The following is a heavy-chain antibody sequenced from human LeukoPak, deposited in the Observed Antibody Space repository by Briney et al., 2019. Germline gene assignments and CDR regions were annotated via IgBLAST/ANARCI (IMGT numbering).Heavy chain of an antibody. CDR2: IYTSGST. CDR1: GGSISSGSYY. Sequence: SETLSLTCTVSGGSISSGSYYWSWIRQPAGKGLKWIGRIYTSGSTNYNPSLKSRVTISVDTSKNQFSLKLSSVTAADTAVYYCATVDTAMASVGYWGQGTLVTVSS. D-gene: IGHD5-18*01. CDR3: ATVDTAMASVGY. J-gene: IGHJ4*02. V-gene: IGHV4-61*02.